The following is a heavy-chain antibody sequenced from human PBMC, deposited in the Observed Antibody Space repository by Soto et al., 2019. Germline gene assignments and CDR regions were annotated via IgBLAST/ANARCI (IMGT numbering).Heavy chain of an antibody. CDR3: AKGPRPYGGYSIPLDY. CDR2: ISGSGGST. J-gene: IGHJ4*02. Sequence: PGGSLRLSCAASGFTFSSYAMSWVRQAPGKGLEWVSAISGSGGSTYYADSVKGRFTISRDNSKNTLYLQMNSLRAEDTAVYYCAKGPRPYGGYSIPLDYWGQGTLVTVSS. V-gene: IGHV3-23*01. D-gene: IGHD4-17*01. CDR1: GFTFSSYA.